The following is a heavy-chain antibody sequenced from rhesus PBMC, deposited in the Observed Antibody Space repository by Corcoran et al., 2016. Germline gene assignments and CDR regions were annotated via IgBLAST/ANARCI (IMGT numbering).Heavy chain of an antibody. D-gene: IGHD1-1*01. CDR3: TRGWGGTRGIDY. V-gene: IGHV3-136*01. CDR2: ISSTGKTI. Sequence: EVQLVESGGGLVQPGGSLRLSCAASGFTFSSYDMSWVRQAPGKGLEWVSYISSTGKTIYYADSVKGRFTITRDNAKNSLSLQMSSLRARETAVCYCTRGWGGTRGIDYWGQGVLVTVSS. CDR1: GFTFSSYD. J-gene: IGHJ4*01.